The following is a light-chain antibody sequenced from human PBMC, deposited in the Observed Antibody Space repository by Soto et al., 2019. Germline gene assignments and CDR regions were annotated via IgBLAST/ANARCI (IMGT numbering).Light chain of an antibody. CDR3: CSYAGSYTFVV. Sequence: QSALTQPASVSGSPGQSVTIACTGTSSDIGTYKYVSWYQHHPGKVPKLMIYDVSKRPSGVPDRFSGSKSGNTASLTISGLQAEDEADYYCCSYAGSYTFVVFGGGTKLTVL. J-gene: IGLJ2*01. CDR2: DVS. CDR1: SSDIGTYKY. V-gene: IGLV2-11*01.